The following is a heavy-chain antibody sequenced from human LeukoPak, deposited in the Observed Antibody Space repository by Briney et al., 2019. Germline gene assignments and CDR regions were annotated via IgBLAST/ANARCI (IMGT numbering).Heavy chain of an antibody. J-gene: IGHJ4*02. Sequence: PGGSLRLSCAASGFTFSSYAMSWVRQAPGKGLEWVSAISSSGGITYYADSVKGRFTFSRGNSKNKMYLQMNSLTVEDTAVYYCARQRNYDILTGYYADWGQGTLVTVSS. V-gene: IGHV3-23*01. D-gene: IGHD3-9*01. CDR3: ARQRNYDILTGYYAD. CDR1: GFTFSSYA. CDR2: ISSSGGIT.